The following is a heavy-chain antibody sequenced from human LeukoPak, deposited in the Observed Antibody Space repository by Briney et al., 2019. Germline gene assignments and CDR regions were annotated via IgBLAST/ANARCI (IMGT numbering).Heavy chain of an antibody. D-gene: IGHD3-22*01. Sequence: GGSLRLSCAASGFTFDDYAMHWVRQAPGKGLEWVSGISWNSGSIGYADSVKGRFTISRDNAKNSLYLQMNSLRAEDTALYYCAKPLDYYDSSGPFNYWGQGTLVTVSS. CDR1: GFTFDDYA. V-gene: IGHV3-9*01. CDR2: ISWNSGSI. J-gene: IGHJ4*02. CDR3: AKPLDYYDSSGPFNY.